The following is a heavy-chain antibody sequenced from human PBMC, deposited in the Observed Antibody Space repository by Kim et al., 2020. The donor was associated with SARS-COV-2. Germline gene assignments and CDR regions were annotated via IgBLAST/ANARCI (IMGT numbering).Heavy chain of an antibody. CDR1: GFTFDDYA. V-gene: IGHV3-9*01. Sequence: GGSLRLSCAASGFTFDDYAMHWVRQAPGKGLEWVSGISWNSGSIGYADSVKGRFTISRDNAKNSLYLQLNSLRAEDTALSYCAKDDSSIVRGDFDYWGQG. J-gene: IGHJ4*02. CDR3: AKDDSSIVRGDFDY. CDR2: ISWNSGSI. D-gene: IGHD3-10*01.